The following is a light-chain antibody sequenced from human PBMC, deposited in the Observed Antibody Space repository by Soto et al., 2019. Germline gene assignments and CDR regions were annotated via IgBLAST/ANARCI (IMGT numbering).Light chain of an antibody. CDR2: GAS. J-gene: IGKJ2*01. V-gene: IGKV3-20*01. Sequence: EIVLTQSPGTLSLSPGERATLSCRASESVASTSLAWFQQKPGQAPRLLLYGASSRATGIPDRFSGSGSGTDFTLTISRLEPEDVAVYYCQQFASSPRTFGQGTKLEIK. CDR3: QQFASSPRT. CDR1: ESVASTS.